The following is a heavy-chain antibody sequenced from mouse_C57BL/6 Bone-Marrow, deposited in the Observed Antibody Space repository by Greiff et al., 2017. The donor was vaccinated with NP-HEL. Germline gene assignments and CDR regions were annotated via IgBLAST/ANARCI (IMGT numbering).Heavy chain of an antibody. V-gene: IGHV5-6*01. CDR1: GFTFSSYG. J-gene: IGHJ3*01. CDR3: ARQNYCGSSYVSWFAY. D-gene: IGHD1-1*01. Sequence: VQLQQSGGDLVKPGGSLKLSCAASGFTFSSYGMSWVRQTPDKRLEWVATISSGGSYTYYPDSVKGRFTISRDNAKNTLYLQMSSLKSEDTAMYYCARQNYCGSSYVSWFAYWGQGTLVTVSA. CDR2: ISSGGSYT.